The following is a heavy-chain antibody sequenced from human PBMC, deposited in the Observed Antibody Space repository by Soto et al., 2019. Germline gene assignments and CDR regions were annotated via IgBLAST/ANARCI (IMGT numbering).Heavy chain of an antibody. Sequence: GASVKVSCKASGGTFSSYAISWMRQAPGQGLEWMGGIIPIFGTANYAQKFQGRVTITADESTSTGYMELSSLRSEDTAVYYCARGLLVYCSGGSCYVYDYWGQGTLVLVSS. J-gene: IGHJ4*02. D-gene: IGHD2-15*01. CDR1: GGTFSSYA. CDR2: IIPIFGTA. V-gene: IGHV1-69*13. CDR3: ARGLLVYCSGGSCYVYDY.